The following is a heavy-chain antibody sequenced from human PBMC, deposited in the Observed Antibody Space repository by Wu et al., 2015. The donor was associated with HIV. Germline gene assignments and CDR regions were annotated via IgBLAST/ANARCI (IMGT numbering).Heavy chain of an antibody. CDR1: GGTFSNYA. J-gene: IGHJ3*02. D-gene: IGHD2/OR15-2a*01. CDR2: IIPIFGTA. CDR3: ASGEGDSTHAFDI. Sequence: QVQLVQSGAEVKKPGSSVKVSCKASGGTFSNYAISWVRQAPGQGLQWMGRIIPIFGTANYAQKFQGRVTITADEFTSTAYMELTSLRSEDTAVYYCASGEGDSTHAFDIWGQGTMVTVSS. V-gene: IGHV1-69*15.